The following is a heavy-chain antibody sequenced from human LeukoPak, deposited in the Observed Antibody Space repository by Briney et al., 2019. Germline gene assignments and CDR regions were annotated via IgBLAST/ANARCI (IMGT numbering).Heavy chain of an antibody. V-gene: IGHV3-9*01. CDR2: ISWNSGSI. Sequence: GGSLRLSCAASGFTFDDYAMHWVRHAPGKGLEWVSGISWNSGSIVYADSVKGGFTISRDNAENSVFLQMNSLRAADTALYYCAKDLNTGYSYGPFDYWGQGTLVTVSS. CDR3: AKDLNTGYSYGPFDY. CDR1: GFTFDDYA. J-gene: IGHJ4*02. D-gene: IGHD5-18*01.